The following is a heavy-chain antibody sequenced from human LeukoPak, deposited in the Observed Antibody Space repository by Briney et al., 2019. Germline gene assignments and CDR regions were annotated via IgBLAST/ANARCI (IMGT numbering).Heavy chain of an antibody. J-gene: IGHJ4*02. CDR3: ADNLSR. CDR2: FGRSGNTI. V-gene: IGHV3-48*04. D-gene: IGHD1-1*01. CDR1: GFSLSITS. Sequence: GGSLRLSCVVSGFSLSITSMNWVRQAPGKGLEWISYFGRSGNTIYYADSVKGRFTISRHSANNSLSLQMNSLIAEDTAVYFCADNLSRWGQGTLVTVSS.